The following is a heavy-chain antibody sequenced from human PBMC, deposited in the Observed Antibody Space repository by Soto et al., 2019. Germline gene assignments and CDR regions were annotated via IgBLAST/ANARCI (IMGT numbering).Heavy chain of an antibody. CDR1: GFTFSSYW. CDR3: ARDHIVVVVAATDAFDI. D-gene: IGHD2-15*01. V-gene: IGHV3-7*01. J-gene: IGHJ3*02. Sequence: GSLRLSCAASGFTFSSYWMSWVRQAPGKGLEWVANIKQDGSEKYYVDSVKGRFTISRDNAKNSLYLQMNSLRAEDTAVYYCARDHIVVVVAATDAFDIWGQGTMVTVSS. CDR2: IKQDGSEK.